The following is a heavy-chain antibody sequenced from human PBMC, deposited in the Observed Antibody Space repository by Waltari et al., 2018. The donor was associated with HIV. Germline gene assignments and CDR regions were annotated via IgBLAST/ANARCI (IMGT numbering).Heavy chain of an antibody. D-gene: IGHD3-22*01. V-gene: IGHV4-61*02. Sequence: QVQLQESGPGLVKPSQTLSLTCTVSGGSISSGSYYWSWIRQPAGKGLECIGRLYTSGGTNDNPTRMRRVPISVDRSKNQFSLKLSSVTAADTAVYYCAGDRTYYYDSSGYFFNAFDIWGQGTMVTVSS. CDR1: GGSISSGSYY. J-gene: IGHJ3*02. CDR2: LYTSGGT. CDR3: AGDRTYYYDSSGYFFNAFDI.